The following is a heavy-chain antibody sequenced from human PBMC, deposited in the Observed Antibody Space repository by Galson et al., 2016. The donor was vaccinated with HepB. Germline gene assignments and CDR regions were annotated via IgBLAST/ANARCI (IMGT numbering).Heavy chain of an antibody. J-gene: IGHJ3*02. Sequence: CAISGDSVSSDSATWDWIGQSPSRGLEWLGRTYYRSKWHNDYALSVKSRISINADTSKNQISLQPNSVSPEDTAVYYCARVPLLFVDAVGYDAFDIWGQGTLVTVSS. CDR2: TYYRSKWHN. CDR3: ARVPLLFVDAVGYDAFDI. V-gene: IGHV6-1*01. CDR1: GDSVSSDSAT. D-gene: IGHD3-22*01.